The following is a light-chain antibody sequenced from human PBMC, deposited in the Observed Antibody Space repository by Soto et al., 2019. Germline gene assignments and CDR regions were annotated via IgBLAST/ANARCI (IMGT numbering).Light chain of an antibody. CDR3: AAWDDSLRGWV. CDR1: SSNIGSNY. V-gene: IGLV1-47*02. J-gene: IGLJ3*02. Sequence: QSVLTQPPSASGPPGQRVTISCSGSSSNIGSNYVYWYQQLPGTAPKLLIYTNDQRPSGVPDRFSGSKSGTSASLAISGLRSEDEADYYWAAWDDSLRGWVFGGGTKVTVL. CDR2: TND.